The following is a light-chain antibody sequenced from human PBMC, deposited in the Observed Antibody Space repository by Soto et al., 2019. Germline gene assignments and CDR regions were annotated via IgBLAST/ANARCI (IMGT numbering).Light chain of an antibody. J-gene: IGKJ1*01. Sequence: AIQMTQSPSSLSASVGDRVTITCRASQGIRNDLAWYQQRPGKAPKLLIYGASNLQGGVPSRFSGSGSDTDLTLTISSLQPEDFATYYCLQDYNYPRTFGLGTKVEIK. CDR3: LQDYNYPRT. CDR1: QGIRND. CDR2: GAS. V-gene: IGKV1-6*01.